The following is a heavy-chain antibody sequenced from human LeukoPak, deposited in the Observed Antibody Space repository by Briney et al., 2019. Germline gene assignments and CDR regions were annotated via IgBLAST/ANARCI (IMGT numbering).Heavy chain of an antibody. CDR1: GYSISSGYY. D-gene: IGHD2-8*01. J-gene: IGHJ6*03. Sequence: PSETLSLTCTVSGYSISSGYYWGWIRQPPGKGLEWIGSIYHSGSTYYNPSLKSRVTISVDTSKNQFSLKLSSVTAADTAVYYCARVLMVYAIGYYMDVWGKGTTVTVSS. CDR3: ARVLMVYAIGYYMDV. CDR2: IYHSGST. V-gene: IGHV4-38-2*02.